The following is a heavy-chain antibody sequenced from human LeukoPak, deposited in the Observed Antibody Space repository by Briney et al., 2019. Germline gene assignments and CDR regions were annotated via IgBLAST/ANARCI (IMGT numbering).Heavy chain of an antibody. Sequence: ASMKVSCKASGYTFTNYGVSWVRQAPGRGLEWMGWISAYNGNTNYAQSLQGRVTMTTDTSTTTAYLELRSLRSDDTAVYYCARGAYCGGDCSSSDAFDIWGQGTMVTVSS. CDR3: ARGAYCGGDCSSSDAFDI. CDR2: ISAYNGNT. D-gene: IGHD2-21*01. J-gene: IGHJ3*02. CDR1: GYTFTNYG. V-gene: IGHV1-18*01.